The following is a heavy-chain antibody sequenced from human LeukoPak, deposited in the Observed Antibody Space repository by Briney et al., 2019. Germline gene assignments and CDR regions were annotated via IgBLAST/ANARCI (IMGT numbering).Heavy chain of an antibody. CDR3: ARAAALQRINWFDP. V-gene: IGHV4-39*07. CDR2: IYYSGST. J-gene: IGHJ5*02. CDR1: GGSISSSSYY. Sequence: SETLSLTCTVSGGSISSSSYYWGWIRQPPGKGLEWIGSIYYSGSTCYNPSLKSRVTISVDTSKNQFSLKLSSVTAADTAVYYCARAAALQRINWFDPWGQGTLVTVSS.